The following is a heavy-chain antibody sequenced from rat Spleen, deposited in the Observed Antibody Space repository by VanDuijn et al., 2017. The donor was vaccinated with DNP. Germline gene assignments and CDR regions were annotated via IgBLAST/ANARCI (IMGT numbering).Heavy chain of an antibody. J-gene: IGHJ2*01. CDR3: ARWNSSGYYFDS. Sequence: EVQLVESGGGSVQPGRSLKLSCAASGFTFSDFYMAWLRQAPTKGLEWVAYISYDGGKIYYGDSVKGRFTVSRDNAKSTLYLQMNSLRSEDMATYYCARWNSSGYYFDSWGQGVMVTVSS. CDR1: GFTFSDFY. D-gene: IGHD4-3*01. CDR2: ISYDGGKI. V-gene: IGHV5-22*01.